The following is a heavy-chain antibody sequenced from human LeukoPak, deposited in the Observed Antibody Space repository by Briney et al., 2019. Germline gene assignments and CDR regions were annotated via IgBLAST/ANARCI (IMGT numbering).Heavy chain of an antibody. CDR2: IYWNGDFT. CDR1: GFTFDDHG. CDR3: TRLSGIVVAGAFDY. V-gene: IGHV3-20*04. Sequence: GGSLRLSCAASGFTFDDHGTSCVRHVPGEGLEWVSSIYWNGDFTTYAESVKGRFTISRDNAKTSLYLQMNSLRVEDTAFYYCTRLSGIVVAGAFDYWGQGNLVTVSS. D-gene: IGHD6-19*01. J-gene: IGHJ4*02.